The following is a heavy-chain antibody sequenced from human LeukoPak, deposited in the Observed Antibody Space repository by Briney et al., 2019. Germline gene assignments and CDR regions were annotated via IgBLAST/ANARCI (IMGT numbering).Heavy chain of an antibody. CDR2: IHDTGST. J-gene: IGHJ4*02. D-gene: IGHD2-2*01. Sequence: SETLSLTCSVSGGSLSSHYWSWIRQPPGKGLGLIGHIHDTGSTSYNPSLRGRVTISLDTSNNQFSLKLTSMTAADTAVYYCARFSSGCSTSSCYLTYWGQGTLVTVS. CDR1: GGSLSSHY. CDR3: ARFSSGCSTSSCYLTY. V-gene: IGHV4-59*11.